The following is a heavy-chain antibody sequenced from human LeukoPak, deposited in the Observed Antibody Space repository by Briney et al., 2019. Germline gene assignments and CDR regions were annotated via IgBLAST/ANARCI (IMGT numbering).Heavy chain of an antibody. CDR2: IYYSGST. Sequence: SETLSLTCTVPGGSISSGDYYWSWIRQPPGKGLEWIGYIYYSGSTYYNPSLKSRVTISVDTSKNQFSLKLSSVTAADTAVYYCARYWDGYNCFDYWGQGTLVTVSS. CDR3: ARYWDGYNCFDY. CDR1: GGSISSGDYY. V-gene: IGHV4-30-4*08. D-gene: IGHD5-24*01. J-gene: IGHJ4*02.